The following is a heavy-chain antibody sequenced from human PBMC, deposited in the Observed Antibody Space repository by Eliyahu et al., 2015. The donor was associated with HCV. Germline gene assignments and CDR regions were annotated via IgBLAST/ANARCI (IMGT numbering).Heavy chain of an antibody. V-gene: IGHV1-46*01. J-gene: IGHJ6*04. CDR2: INPSGGST. D-gene: IGHD3-16*02. Sequence: QAQLVQSGAEVKKPGASVXVSCKASGYTFTSYYMHWVRQAPGQGLEWLGIINPSGGSTSYAQKFQGRVSMTRDTSTSTVYMELSSLRSEDTAVYYCARDPNYDYIWGSYRYNKYYYGMDVWGKGTTVTVSS. CDR3: ARDPNYDYIWGSYRYNKYYYGMDV. CDR1: GYTFTSYY.